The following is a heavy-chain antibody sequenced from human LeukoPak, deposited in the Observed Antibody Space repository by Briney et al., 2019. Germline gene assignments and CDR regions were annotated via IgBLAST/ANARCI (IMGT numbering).Heavy chain of an antibody. CDR3: ARVRYQLLEYFDY. D-gene: IGHD2-2*01. V-gene: IGHV1-18*01. Sequence: ASVKVSCTASGYTFTSYGISWVRQAPGQGLEWMGWISGYNSNPKYAQKFQGRVTMTTDTSTSTAYMELRGLTSDDTAVYYCARVRYQLLEYFDYWGQGTLVTVSS. CDR2: ISGYNSNP. J-gene: IGHJ4*02. CDR1: GYTFTSYG.